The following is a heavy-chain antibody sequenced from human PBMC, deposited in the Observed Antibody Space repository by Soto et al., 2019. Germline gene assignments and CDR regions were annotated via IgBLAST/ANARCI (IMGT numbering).Heavy chain of an antibody. D-gene: IGHD6-13*01. CDR1: GFTFSSYG. J-gene: IGHJ4*02. CDR2: IWYDGSNK. Sequence: GGSLRLSCAASGFTFSSYGMHWVRQAPGKGLEWVAVIWYDGSNKYYADSVKGRFTISRDNSKNTLYLQMNSLRAEDTAVYYCARDGSAVTAAAGTRFDYWGQGTLVTVSS. V-gene: IGHV3-33*01. CDR3: ARDGSAVTAAAGTRFDY.